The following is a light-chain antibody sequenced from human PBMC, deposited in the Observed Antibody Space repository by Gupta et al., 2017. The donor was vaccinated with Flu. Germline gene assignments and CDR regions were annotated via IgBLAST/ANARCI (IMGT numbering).Light chain of an antibody. J-gene: IGKJ5*01. CDR1: QNINDN. V-gene: IGKV3-15*01. Sequence: EIMMTQSPGTLSVFPGEGATPSCRASQNINDNLAWYQQRPGQAPRLLIYGASTRATGIPDMFTGSGSGTEFTLTISSPQSEDFVVYYCQKYDNRPTFGQGTRLEIQ. CDR3: QKYDNRPT. CDR2: GAS.